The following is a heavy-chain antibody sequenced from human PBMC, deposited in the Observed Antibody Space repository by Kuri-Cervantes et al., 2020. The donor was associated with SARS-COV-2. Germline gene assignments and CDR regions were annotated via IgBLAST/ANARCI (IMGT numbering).Heavy chain of an antibody. CDR2: INHSGST. Sequence: SQTLSLTCAVYGGSFSGYYWSWIRQPPGKGLEWIGEINHSGSTNYNPSLKSRVTISVDTSKNQFSLKLSSVTAADTAVYYCARDQYYYYGMDVWGQGTTVTSP. V-gene: IGHV4-34*01. CDR3: ARDQYYYYGMDV. CDR1: GGSFSGYY. J-gene: IGHJ6*02.